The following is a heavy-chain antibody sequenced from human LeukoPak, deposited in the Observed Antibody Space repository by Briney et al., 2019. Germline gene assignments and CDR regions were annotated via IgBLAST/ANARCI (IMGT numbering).Heavy chain of an antibody. Sequence: PSETLSLTCTVSGGSISSYFWTWIRQPAGEGLEWIGRIYSNGITNYNPSLKSRVTMSIDTSKKEFSLKLSSVTAADTAIYYCASSSNFYYYYMDVWGKGTTVTVSS. CDR2: IYSNGIT. V-gene: IGHV4-4*07. CDR3: ASSSNFYYYYMDV. CDR1: GGSISSYF. J-gene: IGHJ6*03.